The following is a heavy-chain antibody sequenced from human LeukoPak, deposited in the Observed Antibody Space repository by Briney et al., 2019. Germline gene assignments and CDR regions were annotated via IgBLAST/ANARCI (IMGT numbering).Heavy chain of an antibody. J-gene: IGHJ4*02. CDR1: GFTFSNHF. CDR3: AKGSSSWYVRYFDY. V-gene: IGHV3-64*04. CDR2: IGPNGAST. Sequence: GGSLRLSCSTSGFTFSNHFMHWVRQAPGKGLEYVSSIGPNGASTLYADSVKGRFTISRDNSKNTLYLQMNSLRAEDTAVYYCAKGSSSWYVRYFDYWGREPWSPSPQ. D-gene: IGHD6-13*01.